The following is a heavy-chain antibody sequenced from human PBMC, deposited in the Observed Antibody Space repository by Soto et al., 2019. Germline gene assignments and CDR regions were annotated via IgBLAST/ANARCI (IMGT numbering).Heavy chain of an antibody. CDR1: GFTFSSYD. Sequence: PGGSLRLSCAASGFTFSSYDMHWVRQATGKGLEWVSAIGTAGDTHYPGSVKGRFTISRENAKNSLYLQMNSLRAGDTAVYYCARESNTSDAFDIWGQGTMVTVSS. CDR2: IGTAGDT. CDR3: ARESNTSDAFDI. V-gene: IGHV3-13*04. D-gene: IGHD2-2*02. J-gene: IGHJ3*02.